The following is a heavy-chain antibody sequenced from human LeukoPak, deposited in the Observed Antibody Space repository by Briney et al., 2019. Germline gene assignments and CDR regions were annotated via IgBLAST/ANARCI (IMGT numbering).Heavy chain of an antibody. CDR2: ISGSGGST. J-gene: IGHJ4*02. CDR3: TTDGGSYYHSVFLDY. V-gene: IGHV3-23*01. D-gene: IGHD1-26*01. CDR1: GFTFSSYA. Sequence: GGSLRLSCAASGFTFSSYAMSWVRQAPGKGLEWVSAISGSGGSTYYADSVKGRFTISRDNSKNTLYLQMNSLKTEDTAVYYCTTDGGSYYHSVFLDYWGQGTLVTVSS.